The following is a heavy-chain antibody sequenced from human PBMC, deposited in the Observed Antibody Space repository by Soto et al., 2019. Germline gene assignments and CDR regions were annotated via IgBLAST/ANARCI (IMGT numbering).Heavy chain of an antibody. D-gene: IGHD3-22*01. V-gene: IGHV1-2*02. CDR3: ARDPYYYDSSGS. J-gene: IGHJ5*02. CDR2: INPNSGGT. CDR1: GYTFTGYY. Sequence: RASVKVSCKASGYTFTGYYMHWVRQAPGQGLEWMGWINPNSGGTNYAQKFQGRVTMTRDTSISTAYMELSRLRSDDTAVYYCARDPYYYDSSGSWGQGTLVTVSS.